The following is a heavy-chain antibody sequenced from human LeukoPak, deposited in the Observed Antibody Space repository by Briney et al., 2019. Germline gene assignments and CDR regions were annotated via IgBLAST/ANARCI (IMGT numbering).Heavy chain of an antibody. J-gene: IGHJ5*02. V-gene: IGHV1-3*04. CDR1: GYTFTSYA. CDR3: AKDREYYGSGTSWFDP. CDR2: INTGNGNT. Sequence: GASVKVSCKASGYTFTSYAMHWVRQAPGQGLEWMGWINTGNGNTKYSQKFQGRVTITRDTSASTAYMELSSLRSEDTAVYFCAKDREYYGSGTSWFDPWGQGTLVTVSS. D-gene: IGHD3-10*01.